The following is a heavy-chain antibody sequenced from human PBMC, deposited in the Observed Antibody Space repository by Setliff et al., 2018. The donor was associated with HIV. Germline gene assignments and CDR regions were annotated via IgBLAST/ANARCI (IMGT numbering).Heavy chain of an antibody. CDR3: AGRRADAASFDY. CDR1: GFTFNTYA. CDR2: ISGSGGST. Sequence: GGSLRLSCAASGFTFNTYAMSWVRQAPGKGLEWVSVISGSGGSTFYADSVKGRFTISRDNSKNTLYLQMNRLRVEDTAVYYCAGRRADAASFDYWGQGTLVTVSS. V-gene: IGHV3-23*01. D-gene: IGHD6-13*01. J-gene: IGHJ4*02.